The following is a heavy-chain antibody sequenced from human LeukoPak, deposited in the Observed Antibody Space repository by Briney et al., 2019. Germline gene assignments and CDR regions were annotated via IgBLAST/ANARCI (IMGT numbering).Heavy chain of an antibody. D-gene: IGHD6-13*01. V-gene: IGHV3-66*02. J-gene: IGHJ4*02. CDR2: IYSGGDT. CDR1: GFTVSSSY. CDR3: ARAFVTAAGFFDT. Sequence: GGSLRLSXAASGFTVSSSYMSWVRQAPGKGLEWVSVIYSGGDTHYAGSVKGRFTISRVNSVNTLYLQMNSLRTEDTAVYYCARAFVTAAGFFDTWGQGTLVTVSS.